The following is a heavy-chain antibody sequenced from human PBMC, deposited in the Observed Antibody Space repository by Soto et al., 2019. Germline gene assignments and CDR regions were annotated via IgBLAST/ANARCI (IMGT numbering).Heavy chain of an antibody. V-gene: IGHV4-30-4*01. CDR1: GGCISNNN. CDR2: VYYSGST. CDR3: ARDFRTPSGGMDV. J-gene: IGHJ6*02. Sequence: TQCITGTLAGGCISNNNWTWIRQSPGKGLEWIGAVYYSGSTYYNPSLKSRITISVDTSKSQFSLRLRSVTAADTAVYYCARDFRTPSGGMDVWGQGTTVTVSS.